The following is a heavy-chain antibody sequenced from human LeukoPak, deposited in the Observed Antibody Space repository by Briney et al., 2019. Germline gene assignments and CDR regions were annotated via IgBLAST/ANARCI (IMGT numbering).Heavy chain of an antibody. J-gene: IGHJ4*02. D-gene: IGHD6-6*01. CDR1: GITVTSDY. V-gene: IGHV3-53*01. CDR2: IYSGDNT. Sequence: QSGGSLRLSCAASGITVTSDYMSWVRQAPGKGLEWVSVIYSGDNTYYADSVKGRFTISRDNSKNMVYLQMNSLRAEDTAVYYCARGAITAARPLDYWRQGTLVTLSS. CDR3: ARGAITAARPLDY.